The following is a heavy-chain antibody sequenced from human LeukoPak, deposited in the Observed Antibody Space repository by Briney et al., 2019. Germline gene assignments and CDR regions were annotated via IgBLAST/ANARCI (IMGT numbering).Heavy chain of an antibody. Sequence: GGALRLSCAASGFTFSSYAMYWGREAPGGGLEWVAVISYEGSKKYYADSVKGRFTISRDNYKNTLYLSMTSLRAEDTAVYYCASQEYSSSGGDYWGQGTLVTVSS. CDR2: ISYEGSKK. CDR3: ASQEYSSSGGDY. CDR1: GFTFSSYA. V-gene: IGHV3-30-3*01. D-gene: IGHD6-6*01. J-gene: IGHJ4*02.